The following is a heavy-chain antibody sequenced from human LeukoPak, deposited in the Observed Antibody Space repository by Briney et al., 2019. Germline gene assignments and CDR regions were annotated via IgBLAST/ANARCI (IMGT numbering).Heavy chain of an antibody. J-gene: IGHJ4*02. Sequence: GGSLRLSCAASGFTFSNYGMHWVRQAPGKGLEWVAVIWYDGSNKYYADSVKGRFTISRDNSKNTLYLQMNSLRAEDTAVYYCARAMYYYDSSGYYGLDYWGQGTLVTVSS. V-gene: IGHV3-33*01. CDR2: IWYDGSNK. D-gene: IGHD3-22*01. CDR3: ARAMYYYDSSGYYGLDY. CDR1: GFTFSNYG.